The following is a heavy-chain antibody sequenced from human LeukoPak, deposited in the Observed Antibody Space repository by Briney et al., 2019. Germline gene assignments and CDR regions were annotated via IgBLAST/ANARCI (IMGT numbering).Heavy chain of an antibody. Sequence: SETLSLTCTVSGGSVRGDGYFWAWIRQPPGKGLEWIGSVFYTGGTYYNPSLKSRVIISVDTSRNQFSLHVNSVTAADTAVYFCARRIVLVAAGNDVLDSWGQGTLVTVSS. D-gene: IGHD2-15*01. J-gene: IGHJ4*02. CDR2: VFYTGGT. CDR1: GGSVRGDGYF. V-gene: IGHV4-39*01. CDR3: ARRIVLVAAGNDVLDS.